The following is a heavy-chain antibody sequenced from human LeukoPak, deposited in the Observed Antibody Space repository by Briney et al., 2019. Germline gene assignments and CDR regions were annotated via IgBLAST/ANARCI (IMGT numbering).Heavy chain of an antibody. J-gene: IGHJ4*02. Sequence: ASVKVSCKASGYTFTGHYMHWVRQAPGKGLEWMGWINPNSGGTNYAQKFQGRVTMTRDTSISTAYMELSRLRSDDAAVYYCARNWNYDEYFDYWGQGTLVTVSS. V-gene: IGHV1-2*02. CDR3: ARNWNYDEYFDY. CDR2: INPNSGGT. CDR1: GYTFTGHY. D-gene: IGHD1-7*01.